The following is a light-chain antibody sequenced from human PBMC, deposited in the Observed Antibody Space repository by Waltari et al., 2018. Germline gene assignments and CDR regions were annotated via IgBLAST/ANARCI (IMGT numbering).Light chain of an antibody. J-gene: IGKJ2*01. CDR1: QSVSSY. Sequence: EIVLTQSPATLSLSPGERATLSCRASQSVSSYLAWYQLKPGQAPRLLIYDASNRATGIPARFSGSGSGTDFTLTISSLEPEDFAVYYCQQRSNWPWGTFGQGTKLEIK. V-gene: IGKV3-11*01. CDR2: DAS. CDR3: QQRSNWPWGT.